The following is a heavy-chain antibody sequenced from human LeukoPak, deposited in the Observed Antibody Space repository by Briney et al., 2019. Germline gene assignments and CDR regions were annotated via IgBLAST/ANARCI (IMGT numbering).Heavy chain of an antibody. CDR1: GLPFSSYE. V-gene: IGHV3-48*03. Sequence: GGSLRLSCAGSGLPFSSYEMNWVRQAPGKGLEWISYISSRGTTIYYADSVKGRFPISRDNAENSLYLQMNSLRVEDTGVYYCARVYDTSGYKTPPPDYWGQGTLVTVSS. J-gene: IGHJ4*02. D-gene: IGHD3-22*01. CDR3: ARVYDTSGYKTPPPDY. CDR2: ISSRGTTI.